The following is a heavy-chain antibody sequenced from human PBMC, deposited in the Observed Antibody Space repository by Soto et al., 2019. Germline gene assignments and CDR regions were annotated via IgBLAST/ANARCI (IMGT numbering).Heavy chain of an antibody. Sequence: SETLSLTCTVSGGSISSGDYYWSWIRHPPGKGLEWIGYIYYSGSTNYNPSLKSRVTISVDTSKNQFSLKLSSVTAADTAVYYCARHGWNPVSYYYGSGSYYNYDYWGQGTLVTVSS. V-gene: IGHV4-30-4*01. CDR3: ARHGWNPVSYYYGSGSYYNYDY. CDR1: GGSISSGDYY. CDR2: IYYSGST. J-gene: IGHJ4*02. D-gene: IGHD3-10*01.